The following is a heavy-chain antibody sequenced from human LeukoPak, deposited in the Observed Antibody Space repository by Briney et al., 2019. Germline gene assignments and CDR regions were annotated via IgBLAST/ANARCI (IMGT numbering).Heavy chain of an antibody. V-gene: IGHV3-7*03. CDR1: GFTLSSRW. D-gene: IGHD3-3*01. Sequence: GGSLRLSCVVSGFTLSSRWMMWVRQAPGEGLEWMANINRDGSEKNYVDSVKGRFTITRDNAENSLYLQMNSLKVEDTAIYYCATYDSWSGYNIAYWGQGTLVTVSS. CDR2: INRDGSEK. J-gene: IGHJ4*02. CDR3: ATYDSWSGYNIAY.